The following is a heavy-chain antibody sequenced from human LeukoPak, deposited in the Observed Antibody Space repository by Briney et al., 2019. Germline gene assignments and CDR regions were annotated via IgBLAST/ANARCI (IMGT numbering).Heavy chain of an antibody. D-gene: IGHD3-22*01. V-gene: IGHV3-23*01. CDR3: AKIYDSSGYYHHDAFDI. CDR2: ISGSGGST. CDR1: GFTFSSYA. J-gene: IGHJ3*02. Sequence: GGSLRLSCAASGFTFSSYAMGWVRQAPGKGLEWVSTISGSGGSTYYADSVKGRFTISRDNSKNTLYLQMNSLRAEDTAVYYCAKIYDSSGYYHHDAFDIWGQGTVVTVSS.